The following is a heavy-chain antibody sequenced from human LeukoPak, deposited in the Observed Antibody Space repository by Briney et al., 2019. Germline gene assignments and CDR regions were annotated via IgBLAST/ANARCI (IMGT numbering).Heavy chain of an antibody. D-gene: IGHD3-3*01. V-gene: IGHV3-23*01. CDR1: GFTFSGYA. J-gene: IGHJ6*03. CDR3: AKASRFLEWLLYDYYMDV. Sequence: GGSLRLSCAASGFTFSGYAMSWVRQAPGKGLEWVSAISGSGGSTYYADSVKGRFTISRDNSKNTLYLQMNSLRAEDTAVYYCAKASRFLEWLLYDYYMDVWGKGTTVTVSS. CDR2: ISGSGGST.